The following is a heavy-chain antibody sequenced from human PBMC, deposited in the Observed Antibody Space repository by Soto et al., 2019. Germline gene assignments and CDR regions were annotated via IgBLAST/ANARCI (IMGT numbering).Heavy chain of an antibody. CDR3: AKGIVDIVAINWFDP. CDR1: GFTFSSYA. Sequence: GGSLRLSCAASGFTFSSYAMSWVRQAPGKGLEWVSAISGSGGSTYYADSVKGRFTISRDNSKNTLYLQMNSLRAEDTAVYYYAKGIVDIVAINWFDPWGQGTLVTVSS. CDR2: ISGSGGST. J-gene: IGHJ5*02. D-gene: IGHD5-12*01. V-gene: IGHV3-23*01.